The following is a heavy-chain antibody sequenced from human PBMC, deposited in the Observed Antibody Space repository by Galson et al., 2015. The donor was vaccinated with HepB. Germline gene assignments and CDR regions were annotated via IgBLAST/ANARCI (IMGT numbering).Heavy chain of an antibody. CDR2: ISGTSTYT. J-gene: IGHJ3*02. V-gene: IGHV3-11*06. Sequence: SLRLSCAASGFTFSDYYMSWIRQAPGKGLEWVSYISGTSTYTNYADSVKGRFTISRDNAKNSLYLQMNSLRAEDTAVYYCVRSPREFAIDIWGQGTMVTVSS. CDR1: GFTFSDYY. CDR3: VRSPREFAIDI.